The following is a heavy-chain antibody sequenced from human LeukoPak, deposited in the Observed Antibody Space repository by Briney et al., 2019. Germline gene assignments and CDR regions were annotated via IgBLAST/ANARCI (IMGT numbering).Heavy chain of an antibody. J-gene: IGHJ4*02. D-gene: IGHD3-10*01. CDR1: GFTFSNAW. Sequence: GGSLRLSCAASGFTFSNAWMSWVRQAPGKGLEWVGRIKSKTDGGTTDYAAPVKGRFTISRDDSKNTLYLQMNSLKTEVTAVYYCTTERLFREAYDYWGQGTLVTVSS. CDR2: IKSKTDGGTT. V-gene: IGHV3-15*01. CDR3: TTERLFREAYDY.